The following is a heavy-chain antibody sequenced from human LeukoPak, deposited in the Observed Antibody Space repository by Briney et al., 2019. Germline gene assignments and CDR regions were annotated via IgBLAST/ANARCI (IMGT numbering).Heavy chain of an antibody. CDR1: GFTFSSYA. CDR2: INSDGSST. CDR3: ARVGTIYCTNGVCYLDY. D-gene: IGHD2-8*01. J-gene: IGHJ4*02. V-gene: IGHV3-74*01. Sequence: GGSLRLSCAASGFTFSSYAMSWVRQAPGKGLEWVSRINSDGSSTSYADSVKGRFTISRDNAKNTLYLQMNSLRAEDTAVYYCARVGTIYCTNGVCYLDYWGQGTLVTVSS.